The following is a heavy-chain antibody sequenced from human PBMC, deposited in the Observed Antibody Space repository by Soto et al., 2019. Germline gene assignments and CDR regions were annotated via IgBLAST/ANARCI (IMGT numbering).Heavy chain of an antibody. CDR3: ARDRQDGYNYRDAFDI. CDR2: ISSSGSTI. Sequence: PGGSLRLSCAASGFTFSSYEMNWVRQAPGKGLEWVSYISSSGSTIYYADSVKGRFTISRDNAKNSLYLQMNSLRAEDTAVYYCARDRQDGYNYRDAFDIWGQGTMVTVSS. CDR1: GFTFSSYE. V-gene: IGHV3-48*03. J-gene: IGHJ3*02. D-gene: IGHD5-12*01.